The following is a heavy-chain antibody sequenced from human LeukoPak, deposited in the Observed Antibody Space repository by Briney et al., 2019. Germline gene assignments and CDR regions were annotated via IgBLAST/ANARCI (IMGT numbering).Heavy chain of an antibody. J-gene: IGHJ4*02. Sequence: PSETLSLTCTVSGGSISNYYWSWIRQPPGKGLEWIAYIYYTGSTNYNPSLKSRVTISVDTSKNQFSLKLSSVTAADTAVYYCARGGVAAVNNWGQGTLVTVSS. D-gene: IGHD6-13*01. CDR3: ARGGVAAVNN. CDR2: IYYTGST. V-gene: IGHV4-59*08. CDR1: GGSISNYY.